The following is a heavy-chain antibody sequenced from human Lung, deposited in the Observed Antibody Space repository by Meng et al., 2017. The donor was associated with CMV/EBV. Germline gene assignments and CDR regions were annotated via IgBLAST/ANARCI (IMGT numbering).Heavy chain of an antibody. D-gene: IGHD3-3*01. V-gene: IGHV1-18*01. CDR2: INTYKGNT. J-gene: IGHJ6*02. Sequence: ATXXVSCKASDYSFTSYGISWVRQAPGQGLEWMGWINTYKGNTNYAQKFQGRVTMTAETSTSTVYMEVRGLRFDDTAIYYCARSITIYRIDVWGLGTAVTVSS. CDR3: ARSITIYRIDV. CDR1: DYSFTSYG.